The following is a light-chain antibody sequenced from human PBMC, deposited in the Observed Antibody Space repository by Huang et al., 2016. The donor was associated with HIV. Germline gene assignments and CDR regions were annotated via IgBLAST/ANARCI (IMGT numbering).Light chain of an antibody. Sequence: EIVLTQSPATLSLSPGKRATLSCRASQSVNNYLAWYQQKPGQAPRLLIYDASNRATGIPARFSGSGSGTDFTLSSSSLEPEDFAVYYCQQRSNWPLTFGGGTKVEIK. CDR3: QQRSNWPLT. CDR1: QSVNNY. J-gene: IGKJ4*01. V-gene: IGKV3-11*01. CDR2: DAS.